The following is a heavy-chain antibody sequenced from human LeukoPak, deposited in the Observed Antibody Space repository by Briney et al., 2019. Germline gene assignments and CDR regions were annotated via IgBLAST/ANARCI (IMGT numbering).Heavy chain of an antibody. CDR3: VLTRNYYGMDV. Sequence: SETLSLTCAVYGGSFSGYYWSWIRQPPGKGLEWIGEINHSGSTNYNPSLKSRVTISVDTSKNQFSLKLSSVTAADTAVYYCVLTRNYYGMDVWGQGTTATVSS. J-gene: IGHJ6*02. D-gene: IGHD3-9*01. V-gene: IGHV4-34*01. CDR1: GGSFSGYY. CDR2: INHSGST.